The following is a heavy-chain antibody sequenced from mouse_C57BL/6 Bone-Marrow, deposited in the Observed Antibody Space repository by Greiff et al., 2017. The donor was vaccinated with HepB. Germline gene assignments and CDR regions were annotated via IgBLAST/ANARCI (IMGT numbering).Heavy chain of an antibody. CDR2: IDPETGGT. J-gene: IGHJ3*01. CDR3: SRKFYYYGSRGGGFAY. D-gene: IGHD1-1*01. V-gene: IGHV1-15*01. Sequence: VKVVESGAELVRPGASVTLSCKASGYTFTDYEMHWVKQTPVHGLEWIGAIDPETGGTAYNQKFKGKAILTADKSSSTAYMELRSLTSEDSAVYYCSRKFYYYGSRGGGFAYWGQGTLVTVSA. CDR1: GYTFTDYE.